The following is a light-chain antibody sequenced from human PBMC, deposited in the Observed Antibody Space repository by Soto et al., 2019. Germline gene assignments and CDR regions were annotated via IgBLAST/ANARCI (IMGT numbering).Light chain of an antibody. CDR3: QQYNNWQYT. V-gene: IGKV3-15*01. CDR1: QSVSSN. J-gene: IGKJ2*01. CDR2: GAS. Sequence: EIVMTQSPATLSVSPGERATLSCRASQSVSSNLAWYQQKPGQAPRLLIYGASTRATGLPARFSGSGSGTEFPLTISSLQSEDFAVYYCQQYNNWQYTFGQGTKLEIK.